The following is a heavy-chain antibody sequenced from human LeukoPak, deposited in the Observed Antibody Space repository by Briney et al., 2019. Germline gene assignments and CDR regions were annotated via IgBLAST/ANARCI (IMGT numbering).Heavy chain of an antibody. CDR3: ARVGCSSTSCYAGGWFDP. CDR2: IYSGGST. CDR1: GFTASSNY. J-gene: IGHJ5*02. Sequence: PGGSLRLSCAASGFTASSNYMSWVRQAPGKGLEWVSVIYSGGSTYYADSVKGRFTISRDNSKNTLYLQMNSLRAEDTAVYYCARVGCSSTSCYAGGWFDPWGQGTLVTVSS. D-gene: IGHD2-2*01. V-gene: IGHV3-53*01.